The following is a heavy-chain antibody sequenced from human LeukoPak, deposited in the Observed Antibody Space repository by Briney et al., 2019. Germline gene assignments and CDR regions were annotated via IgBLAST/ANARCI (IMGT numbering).Heavy chain of an antibody. D-gene: IGHD3-3*01. CDR3: ARAFGYYYYYMDV. V-gene: IGHV3-23*01. J-gene: IGHJ6*03. CDR2: ISGSGGST. Sequence: GGSLRLSCAASGFTFSSYGMSWVRQAPGKGLEWVSAISGSGGSTYYADSVKGRFTISRDNSKNTLYLQMNSLRAEDTAVYYCARAFGYYYYYMDVWGKGTTVTISS. CDR1: GFTFSSYG.